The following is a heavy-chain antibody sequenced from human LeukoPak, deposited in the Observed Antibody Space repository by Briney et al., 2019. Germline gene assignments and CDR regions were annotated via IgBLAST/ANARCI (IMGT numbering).Heavy chain of an antibody. V-gene: IGHV3-30*18. CDR1: GFTFSSYG. J-gene: IGHJ4*02. CDR2: ISYDGSNK. Sequence: PGGSLRLSCAASGFTFSSYGMHWVRQAPGKGLEWVAVISYDGSNKYYADSVKGRFTISRDNSKNTLYLQMNSLRAEDTAVDYCAKDHDILTGYFDYWGQGTLVTVSS. CDR3: AKDHDILTGYFDY. D-gene: IGHD3-9*01.